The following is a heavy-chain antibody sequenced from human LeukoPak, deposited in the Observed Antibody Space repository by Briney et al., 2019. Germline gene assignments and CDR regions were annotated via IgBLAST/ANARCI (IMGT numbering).Heavy chain of an antibody. CDR1: GFTLSSYW. CDR3: ARSIKGFDWLPDAFDI. J-gene: IGHJ3*02. V-gene: IGHV3-7*02. Sequence: GGSLRLSCAASGFTLSSYWMSWAGQAPGKGLEWVANIKQDGSEKYYVDSVKGRFTISRDNAKNSLYLQMNSLRAEDTAVYYCARSIKGFDWLPDAFDIWGQETMVTVSS. D-gene: IGHD3-9*01. CDR2: IKQDGSEK.